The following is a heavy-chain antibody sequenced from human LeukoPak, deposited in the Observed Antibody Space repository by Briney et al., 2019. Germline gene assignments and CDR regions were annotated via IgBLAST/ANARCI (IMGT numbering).Heavy chain of an antibody. Sequence: SETLSLTRTVSGGSISSGDYYWSWIRQPPGKGLEWIGYIYYSGSTYYNPSLKSRVTISVDTSKNQFSLKLSSVTAADTAVYYCARGVGYYYDSSGYYQEDYWGQGTLVTVSS. V-gene: IGHV4-30-4*01. J-gene: IGHJ4*02. CDR3: ARGVGYYYDSSGYYQEDY. CDR1: GGSISSGDYY. CDR2: IYYSGST. D-gene: IGHD3-22*01.